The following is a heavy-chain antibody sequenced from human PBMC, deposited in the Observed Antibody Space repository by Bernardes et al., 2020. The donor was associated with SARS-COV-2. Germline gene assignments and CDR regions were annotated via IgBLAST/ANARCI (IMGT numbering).Heavy chain of an antibody. CDR1: GFSVSINY. CDR3: ARDKGDNNGYPYHDY. J-gene: IGHJ4*02. V-gene: IGHV3-66*01. D-gene: IGHD3-22*01. CDR2: IYSGGST. Sequence: GGSLRLSCAASGFSVSINYMSWVRQAPGKGLEWVSIIYSGGSTYYADSVKGRFTISRDNFKNTLYLQINSLRVEDTAVYYCARDKGDNNGYPYHDYWGRGTLLTVSS.